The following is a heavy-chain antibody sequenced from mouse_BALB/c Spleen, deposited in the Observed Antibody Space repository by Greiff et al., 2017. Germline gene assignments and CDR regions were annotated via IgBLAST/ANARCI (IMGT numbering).Heavy chain of an antibody. D-gene: IGHD1-1*01. CDR1: GFSLTSYG. J-gene: IGHJ3*01. V-gene: IGHV2-9*02. CDR3: ARDGTTVGGAWFAY. CDR2: IWAGGST. Sequence: VKLMESGPGLVAPSQSLSITCTVSGFSLTSYGVHWVRQPPGKGLEWLGVIWAGGSTNYNSALMSRLSISKDNSKSQVFLKMNSLQTDDTAMYYCARDGTTVGGAWFAYWGQGTLVTVSA.